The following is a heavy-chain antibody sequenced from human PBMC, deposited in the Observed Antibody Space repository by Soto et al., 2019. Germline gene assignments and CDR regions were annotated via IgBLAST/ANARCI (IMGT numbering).Heavy chain of an antibody. J-gene: IGHJ4*02. D-gene: IGHD5-12*01. Sequence: SETLSLTCTVSGGSISSGGYYWSWIRQHPGKGLDWIGYIYYSGSTYYNPSLKSRVTISVDTSKNQFSLKLSSVTAADTAVYYCARGGIEMATPYYFDYWGQGTLVTSPQ. CDR2: IYYSGST. CDR1: GGSISSGGYY. V-gene: IGHV4-31*03. CDR3: ARGGIEMATPYYFDY.